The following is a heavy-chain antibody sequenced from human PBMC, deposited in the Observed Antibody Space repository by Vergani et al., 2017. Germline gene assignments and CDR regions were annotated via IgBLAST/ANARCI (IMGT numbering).Heavy chain of an antibody. J-gene: IGHJ3*02. CDR1: GGSISSGSYH. D-gene: IGHD3-22*01. CDR2: IYTSGST. Sequence: QVQLQESGPGLVKPSQTLSLPCTVSGGSISSGSYHWSWIRQPAGKGLEWIGRIYTSGSTNYNPPLKSRVTISVDTSKNQFYLKLSSVTAADTAVYYCARSTIDYYDSSGYKNDAFDIWGQGTMVTVSS. CDR3: ARSTIDYYDSSGYKNDAFDI. V-gene: IGHV4-61*02.